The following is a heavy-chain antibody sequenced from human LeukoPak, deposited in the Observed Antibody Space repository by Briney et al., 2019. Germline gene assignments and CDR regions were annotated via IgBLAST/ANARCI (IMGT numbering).Heavy chain of an antibody. Sequence: GGSLRLSCAASGFIFSSYSMNWVRQAPGKGLEWVSSISSSSVYRYYADSLKGRFTISRDNAKNSLSLRMNSLRAEDTAVYYCARRDHGDYGEEYWGQGTLVTVSS. V-gene: IGHV3-21*06. CDR2: ISSSSVYR. CDR1: GFIFSSYS. D-gene: IGHD4-17*01. CDR3: ARRDHGDYGEEY. J-gene: IGHJ4*02.